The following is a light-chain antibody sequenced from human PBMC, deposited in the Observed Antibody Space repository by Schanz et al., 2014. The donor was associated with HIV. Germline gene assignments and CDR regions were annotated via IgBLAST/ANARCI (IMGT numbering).Light chain of an antibody. CDR3: QQFEGWPLIT. CDR2: GAS. V-gene: IGKV3-15*01. Sequence: EIVMTQSPATLSVSPGERATLSCRASQSVSSNLAWYHQKPGQAPRLLIYGASTRATGIPARFSGSGSGTEFTLTISSLQSEDFAVYFCQQFEGWPLITFGQGTRLAIK. CDR1: QSVSSN. J-gene: IGKJ2*01.